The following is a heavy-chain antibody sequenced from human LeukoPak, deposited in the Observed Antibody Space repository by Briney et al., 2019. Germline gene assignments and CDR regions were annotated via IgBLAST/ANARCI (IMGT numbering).Heavy chain of an antibody. J-gene: IGHJ1*01. V-gene: IGHV4-39*01. D-gene: IGHD3-22*01. Sequence: PSETLSLTCTVSGGSISSSSYYWGWIRQPPGKGLEWIGSIYYSGSTYYNPSLKSRVTISVDTSKNQFSLKLSSVTAADTAVYYCARRRYYDSTGYFDWGRGSLVTVPS. CDR1: GGSISSSSYY. CDR3: ARRRYYDSTGYFD. CDR2: IYYSGST.